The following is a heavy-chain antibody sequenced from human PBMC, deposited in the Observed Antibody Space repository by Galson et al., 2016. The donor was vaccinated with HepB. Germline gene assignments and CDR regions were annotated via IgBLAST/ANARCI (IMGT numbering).Heavy chain of an antibody. V-gene: IGHV3-33*01. D-gene: IGHD2-2*01. CDR2: IWYDGSNK. Sequence: SLRLSCAASGFTFSSYGIHWVRQAPGKGLEWVAVIWYDGSNKYYADSVKGRFTISRDNSKNTLYLQMNSLRVEDNAVYYCARVGSSLPAAMEPFDYWGQGTLVTVSS. CDR3: ARVGSSLPAAMEPFDY. CDR1: GFTFSSYG. J-gene: IGHJ4*02.